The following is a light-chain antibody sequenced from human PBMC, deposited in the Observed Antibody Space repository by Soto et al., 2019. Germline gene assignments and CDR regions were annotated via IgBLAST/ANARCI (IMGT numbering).Light chain of an antibody. CDR3: QHYNYWPPKT. CDR2: DAS. V-gene: IGKV1-5*01. J-gene: IGKJ1*01. CDR1: KNINTW. Sequence: DIQMTQSPSTLSASVGDRVTITCRASKNINTWVAWYQQKPGKAPKLLIYDASSLESGVPSRFSGSGSGTEFTLTISSLQSEDFAVYYCQHYNYWPPKTFGQGTKVDIK.